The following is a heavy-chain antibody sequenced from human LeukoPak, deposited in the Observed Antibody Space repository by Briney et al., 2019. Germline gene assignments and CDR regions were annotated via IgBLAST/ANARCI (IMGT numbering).Heavy chain of an antibody. J-gene: IGHJ4*02. Sequence: SGGSLRLSCAASGFTFSNFAMAWVRQSPGKGLEWGSSISDNGVFIYYSDSVKGRFTISRDNSWNTLYLQMNSLRGEDKAVYYCAKRVFGAFTAYFDYWGQGALVTVSS. V-gene: IGHV3-23*01. CDR2: ISDNGVFI. CDR3: AKRVFGAFTAYFDY. D-gene: IGHD3-3*01. CDR1: GFTFSNFA.